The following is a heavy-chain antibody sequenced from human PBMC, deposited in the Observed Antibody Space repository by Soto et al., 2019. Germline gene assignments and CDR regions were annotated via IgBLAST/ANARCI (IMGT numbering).Heavy chain of an antibody. D-gene: IGHD2-8*01. CDR2: ISTYNGNT. Sequence: QVQLVQSGPEVKKPGASVKVSCKASGYTFSNSGFSWMRQAPGQGLEWMGWISTYNGNTNYAQKFQGRLSMTTDTSTSTAFMELRTLRSDATAVYYCARDEYNNGRNWLNPWGQGTLVTVTS. J-gene: IGHJ5*02. V-gene: IGHV1-18*01. CDR3: ARDEYNNGRNWLNP. CDR1: GYTFSNSG.